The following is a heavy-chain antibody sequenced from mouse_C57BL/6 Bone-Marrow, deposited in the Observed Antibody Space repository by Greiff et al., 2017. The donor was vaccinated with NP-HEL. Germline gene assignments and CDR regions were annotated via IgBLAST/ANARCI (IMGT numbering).Heavy chain of an antibody. Sequence: QVQLQQSGPELVRPGVSVKISCKGSGYTFTDYAMHWVKQSHAKSLEWIGVISTYYGDASYNQKFKDKATMTVDKSSSTAYMELARLTSEDSAVYYCARKGHYYGKKGYYAMDYWGQGTSVTVSS. CDR3: ARKGHYYGKKGYYAMDY. V-gene: IGHV1-67*01. CDR1: GYTFTDYA. D-gene: IGHD2-1*01. CDR2: ISTYYGDA. J-gene: IGHJ4*01.